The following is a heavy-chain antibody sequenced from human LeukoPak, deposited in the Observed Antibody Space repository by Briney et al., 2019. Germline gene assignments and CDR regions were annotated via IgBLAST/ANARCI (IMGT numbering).Heavy chain of an antibody. CDR2: ISWNSGSI. CDR1: GFTFDDYA. J-gene: IGHJ4*02. Sequence: GGSLRLSCAASGFTFDDYAMHWVRQAPGKGLEWVSGISWNSGSIGYADSVKGRFTISRDNAKNSLYLQMNSLRAEDTALYYCAKDRNYYGSGNFDYWGQGTLVTVSS. V-gene: IGHV3-9*01. CDR3: AKDRNYYGSGNFDY. D-gene: IGHD3-10*01.